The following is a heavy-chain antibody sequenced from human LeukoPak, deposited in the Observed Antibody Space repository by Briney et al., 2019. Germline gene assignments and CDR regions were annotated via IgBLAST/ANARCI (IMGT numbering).Heavy chain of an antibody. CDR3: ARDFGGYDSYFDY. CDR2: INAGTGNT. Sequence: ASVKVSCKASGYTFTSYGISWVRQAPGQRLEWMGWINAGTGNTQYSQKFQGRVIITRDTSANTAYMELSSLRSEDTAVYYCARDFGGYDSYFDYWGQGTLVTVSS. J-gene: IGHJ4*02. V-gene: IGHV1-3*01. CDR1: GYTFTSYG. D-gene: IGHD5-12*01.